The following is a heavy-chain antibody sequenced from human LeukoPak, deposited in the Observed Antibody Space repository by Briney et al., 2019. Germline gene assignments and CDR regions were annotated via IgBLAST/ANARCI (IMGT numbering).Heavy chain of an antibody. CDR2: ISGSGGST. CDR1: GFTFSSYS. Sequence: GGSLRLSCAASGFTFSSYSMNWVRQAPGKGLEWVSAISGSGGSTYYADSVKGRFTISRDNSKNTLYIQMNSLRAEDTGVYYCAKGSIAVALFDYWGQGTLVTVSS. J-gene: IGHJ4*02. CDR3: AKGSIAVALFDY. D-gene: IGHD6-19*01. V-gene: IGHV3-23*01.